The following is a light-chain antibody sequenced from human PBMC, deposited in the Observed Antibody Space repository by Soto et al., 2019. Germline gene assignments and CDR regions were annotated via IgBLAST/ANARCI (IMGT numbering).Light chain of an antibody. J-gene: IGKJ3*01. V-gene: IGKV1-5*03. CDR3: QQYISYSN. CDR1: QSVSGW. Sequence: DIQMTQSPSTLSASVGDRVTITCRASQSVSGWLAWYQQKPGKAPKLLIYKASSLESGVPSRFSGSGSATEYTLTISSLQPDDFATYYCQQYISYSNFGPGTKVDIK. CDR2: KAS.